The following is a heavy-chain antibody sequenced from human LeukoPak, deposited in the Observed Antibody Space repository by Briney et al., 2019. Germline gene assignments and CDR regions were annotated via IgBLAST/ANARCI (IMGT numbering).Heavy chain of an antibody. J-gene: IGHJ4*02. CDR3: ARVEALYNSGSVWAY. V-gene: IGHV3-7*01. D-gene: IGHD3-10*01. Sequence: GGSLRLSCAASGFTFSSYWMSWVRQAPGKGLEWVANIKQDGSEKYYVDSVKGRFTISRDNAENSVYLQMNSLRAEDTAVYYCARVEALYNSGSVWAYWGQGTLVTVSS. CDR2: IKQDGSEK. CDR1: GFTFSSYW.